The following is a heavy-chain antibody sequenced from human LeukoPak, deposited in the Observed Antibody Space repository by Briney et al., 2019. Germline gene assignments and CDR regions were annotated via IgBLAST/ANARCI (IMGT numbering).Heavy chain of an antibody. CDR1: GGSISTYY. J-gene: IGHJ4*02. Sequence: ASETLSLTCTVSGGSISTYYWSWIRQPPGKGLEWIGYIYTSESTNYNPSLKSRVTISVDTSKNQFSLMLSSVTAADTAFYYCARRRTTGTTGYFDYWGRGTLVTVSS. CDR2: IYTSEST. D-gene: IGHD1-1*01. V-gene: IGHV4-4*09. CDR3: ARRRTTGTTGYFDY.